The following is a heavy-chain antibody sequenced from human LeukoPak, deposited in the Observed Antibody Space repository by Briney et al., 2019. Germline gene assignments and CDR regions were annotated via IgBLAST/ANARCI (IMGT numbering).Heavy chain of an antibody. CDR2: ISPSSGT. D-gene: IGHD3-22*01. J-gene: IGHJ4*02. CDR1: GFTFSSYA. CDR3: ARPQSSSGYYWPFDD. Sequence: PGGSLRLSCAASGFTFSSYAMRWVRQAPGKGLEWVSAISPSSGTFYADSVEGRSTISRDNSKNTLYLQMNSLRAEDTAVYYCARPQSSSGYYWPFDDWGQGTLVTVSS. V-gene: IGHV3-23*01.